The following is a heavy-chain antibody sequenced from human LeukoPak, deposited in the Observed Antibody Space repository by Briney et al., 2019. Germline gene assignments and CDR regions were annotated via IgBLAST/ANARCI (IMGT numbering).Heavy chain of an antibody. J-gene: IGHJ4*02. Sequence: SETLSLTCTVSGGSISSYYWSWIRQSAGKGLEWIGRIYTSESTNYNPSLKSRVTMSVDTSKNQFSLRLSSVTAADTAVYYCARTGSYDSNGLDSWGQGTLVTVSS. CDR2: IYTSEST. D-gene: IGHD3-22*01. CDR3: ARTGSYDSNGLDS. V-gene: IGHV4-4*07. CDR1: GGSISSYY.